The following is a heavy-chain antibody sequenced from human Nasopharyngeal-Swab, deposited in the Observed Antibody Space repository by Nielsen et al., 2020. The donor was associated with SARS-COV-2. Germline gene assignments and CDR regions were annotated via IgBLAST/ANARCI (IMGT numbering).Heavy chain of an antibody. CDR1: GGSISSSSYY. V-gene: IGHV4-39*07. CDR2: IYYSGST. CDR3: ARLVGATDYYYYGMDV. Sequence: SETLSLTCTVFGGSISSSSYYWGWIRQPPGKGLEWIGSIYYSGSTYYNPSLKSRVTISVDTSKNQFSLKLSSVTAADTAVYYCARLVGATDYYYYGMDVWGQGTTVTVSS. J-gene: IGHJ6*02. D-gene: IGHD1-26*01.